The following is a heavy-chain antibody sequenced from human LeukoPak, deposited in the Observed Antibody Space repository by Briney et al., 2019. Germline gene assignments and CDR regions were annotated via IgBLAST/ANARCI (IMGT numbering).Heavy chain of an antibody. CDR1: GFTFSDYA. CDR2: ISYDGSNK. Sequence: GGSLRLSCAASGFTFSDYAMHWVRQAPGKGLEWVAVISYDGSNKYYADSVKGRFTISRDNSKNTLYLQMNSLRAEDTAVYYCARARTTPFDYWGQGTLVTVSS. J-gene: IGHJ4*02. CDR3: ARARTTPFDY. V-gene: IGHV3-30-3*01. D-gene: IGHD1-1*01.